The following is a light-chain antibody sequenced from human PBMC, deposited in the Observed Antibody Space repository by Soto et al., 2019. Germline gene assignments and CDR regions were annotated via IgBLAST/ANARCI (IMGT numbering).Light chain of an antibody. V-gene: IGKV1-17*01. CDR1: QGIRNA. CDR3: LQHNTYPYT. CDR2: IAS. J-gene: IGKJ2*01. Sequence: DIQMTQSPSSLSASVGDRVSITCRASQGIRNALGWYRQKPGQAPERLMYIASILQTGVPSRLSGSGSGTEFTLTISSLQHEDVATNYCLQHNTYPYTFGQGTRLAIK.